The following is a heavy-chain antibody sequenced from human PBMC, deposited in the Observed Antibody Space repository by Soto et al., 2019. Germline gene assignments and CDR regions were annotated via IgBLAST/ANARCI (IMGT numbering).Heavy chain of an antibody. V-gene: IGHV1-69*06. Sequence: SVKVSCKASGCTFSSYAISWVRQAPGQGLEWMGGIIPIFGTANYAQKFQGRVTMTEDTSTDTAYMELSSLRSEDTAVYYCATGGHIAAAGPYYFDYWGQGTLVTVSS. CDR1: GCTFSSYA. D-gene: IGHD6-13*01. CDR2: IIPIFGTA. CDR3: ATGGHIAAAGPYYFDY. J-gene: IGHJ4*02.